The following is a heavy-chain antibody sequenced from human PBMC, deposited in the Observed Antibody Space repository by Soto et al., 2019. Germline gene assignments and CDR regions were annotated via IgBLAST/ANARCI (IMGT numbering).Heavy chain of an antibody. CDR3: ATSFRYFDN. V-gene: IGHV3-23*01. J-gene: IGHJ4*02. CDR2: VSGAASHT. CDR1: GFTPTTTP. D-gene: IGHD3-9*01. Sequence: GGSLRLSCAGSGFTPTTTPLSWVRQPPGKGLEWVATVSGAASHTYYVDSVRGRFFISRDNSKNTVTLQMNNLTVDDTAVYYCATSFRYFDNWGQGTRVTVSS.